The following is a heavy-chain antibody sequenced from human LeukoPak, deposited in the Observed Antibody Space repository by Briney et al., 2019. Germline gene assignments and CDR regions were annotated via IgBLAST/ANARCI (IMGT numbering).Heavy chain of an antibody. CDR3: ARGEGELLSGGIDY. CDR2: IYHSGST. Sequence: PSGTLSLTCAVSGGSISSSNWWSWVRQSPGKGLEWIGEIYHSGSTNYNPSLKSRVTISVDKSKNQFSLKLSSVTAADTAVYYCARGEGELLSGGIDYWGQGTLVTVSS. CDR1: GGSISSSNW. V-gene: IGHV4-4*02. D-gene: IGHD1-26*01. J-gene: IGHJ4*02.